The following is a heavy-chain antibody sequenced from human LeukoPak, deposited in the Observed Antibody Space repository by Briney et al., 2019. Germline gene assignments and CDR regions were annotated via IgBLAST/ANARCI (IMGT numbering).Heavy chain of an antibody. CDR2: INPNSGGT. CDR3: ASVYYGSGSYPRLYYYYGMDV. V-gene: IGHV1-2*02. CDR1: GYTFTGYY. Sequence: GASVKVSCKASGYTFTGYYMHWVRQAPGQGLEWKGWINPNSGGTNYAQKFQGRVTMTRDTSISTAYMELSRLRSDDTAVYYCASVYYGSGSYPRLYYYYGMDVWGQGTTVTVSS. D-gene: IGHD3-10*01. J-gene: IGHJ6*02.